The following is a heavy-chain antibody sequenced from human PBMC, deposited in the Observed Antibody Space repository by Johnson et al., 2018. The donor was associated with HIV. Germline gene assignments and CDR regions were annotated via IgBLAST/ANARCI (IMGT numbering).Heavy chain of an antibody. CDR2: SSSSGSTI. J-gene: IGHJ3*02. CDR3: ATDILFATARSDHDAFDT. V-gene: IGHV3-11*04. D-gene: IGHD3-9*01. Sequence: QMQLVESGGGLVKPGGSLRLSCAASGFTFSDYYMSWIRQAPGKGLEWVSYSSSSGSTIYYADSVQGRFTISRDNAKNSLFLQMNSMRGEDPGVYYCATDILFATARSDHDAFDTWGQGTMVTDSS. CDR1: GFTFSDYY.